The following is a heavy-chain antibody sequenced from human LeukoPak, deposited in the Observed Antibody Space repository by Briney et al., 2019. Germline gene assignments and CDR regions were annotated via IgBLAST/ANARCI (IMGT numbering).Heavy chain of an antibody. CDR2: IYYSGST. J-gene: IGHJ4*02. CDR1: GGSISSGGYY. CDR3: ARSPSRDILTGYFHFDY. V-gene: IGHV4-31*03. D-gene: IGHD3-9*01. Sequence: PSETLSLTCTVSGGSISSGGYYWSWIRQHPGKGLEWIGYIYYSGSTYYNPSLKSRVTISVDTSKNQFSLKLSSVTAADTAVYYCARSPSRDILTGYFHFDYWGQGTLVTVSS.